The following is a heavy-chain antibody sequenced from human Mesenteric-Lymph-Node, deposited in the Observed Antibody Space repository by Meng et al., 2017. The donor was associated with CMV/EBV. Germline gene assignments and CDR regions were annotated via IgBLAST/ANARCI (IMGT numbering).Heavy chain of an antibody. Sequence: GSLRLSCAASGFTFSNAWMSWVRQAPGKGLEWVGRIKSKTDGGTTDYAAPVKGRFTISRDDSKNTLYLQMNSLKTEDTAVYYCTSVLGYCSSTSCYPLDYWGQGALVTVSS. CDR2: IKSKTDGGTT. CDR1: GFTFSNAW. CDR3: TSVLGYCSSTSCYPLDY. D-gene: IGHD2-2*01. J-gene: IGHJ4*02. V-gene: IGHV3-15*01.